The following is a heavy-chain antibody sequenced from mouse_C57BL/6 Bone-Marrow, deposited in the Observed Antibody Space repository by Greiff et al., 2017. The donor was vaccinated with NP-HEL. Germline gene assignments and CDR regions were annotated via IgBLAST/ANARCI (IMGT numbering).Heavy chain of an antibody. J-gene: IGHJ4*01. V-gene: IGHV1-80*01. CDR2: IYPGDGDT. Sequence: QVQLQQSGAELVKPGASVKISCKASGYAFSSYWMNWVKERPGKGLEWIGQIYPGDGDTKYNGKFKGKAKLTADKSSSTAYMQVSSLTSEDSAVYFCARGDYGSSRFGYAMDYWGQGTSVTASS. D-gene: IGHD1-1*01. CDR1: GYAFSSYW. CDR3: ARGDYGSSRFGYAMDY.